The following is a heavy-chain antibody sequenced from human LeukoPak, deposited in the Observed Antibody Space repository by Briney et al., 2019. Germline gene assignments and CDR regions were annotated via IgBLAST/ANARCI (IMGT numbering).Heavy chain of an antibody. D-gene: IGHD5-12*01. CDR1: GFTFSSYP. CDR3: GNGYDWNY. Sequence: PGGSLRLSCSASGFTFSSYPMHWVRQAPGKGLECVSGIRNNGDSTYYADSVKGRFTISRDNSKNTVYLQMSSLRAEDTAVYYCGNGYDWNYWGQGTLVTVSS. V-gene: IGHV3-64D*09. J-gene: IGHJ4*02. CDR2: IRNNGDST.